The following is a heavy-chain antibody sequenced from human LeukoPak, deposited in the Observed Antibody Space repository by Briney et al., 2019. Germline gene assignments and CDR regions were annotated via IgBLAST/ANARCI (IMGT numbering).Heavy chain of an antibody. D-gene: IGHD2-2*01. CDR2: IYHSGST. CDR1: GYSISSGYY. CDR3: AREAGYYSSTSCSNNWFDP. V-gene: IGHV4-38-2*02. Sequence: SETLSLTCTVSGYSISSGYYWGWIRQPPGKGLEWIGSIYHSGSTYYNPSLKSRVTISVDTSKNQFSLKLSSVTAADTAVYYCAREAGYYSSTSCSNNWFDPWGQGTLVTVSS. J-gene: IGHJ5*02.